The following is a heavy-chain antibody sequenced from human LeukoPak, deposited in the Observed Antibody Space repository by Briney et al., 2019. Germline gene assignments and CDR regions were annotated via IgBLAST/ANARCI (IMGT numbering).Heavy chain of an antibody. V-gene: IGHV3-30*03. J-gene: IGHJ5*02. CDR3: ASTGEYYDSSGYYH. D-gene: IGHD3-22*01. CDR2: ISYDGSNK. CDR1: GFTFSSYG. Sequence: PGRSLRLSCAASGFTFSSYGMHWVRQAPGKGLEWVAVISYDGSNKYHADSVKGRFTISRDNSKNTLYLQMNSLRAEDTAVYYCASTGEYYDSSGYYHWGQGTLVTVSS.